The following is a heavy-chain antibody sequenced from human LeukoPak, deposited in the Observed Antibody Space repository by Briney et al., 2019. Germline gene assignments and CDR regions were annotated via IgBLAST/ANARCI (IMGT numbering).Heavy chain of an antibody. CDR2: INHSGSI. CDR1: GGSFSGYY. J-gene: IGHJ3*02. V-gene: IGHV4-34*01. Sequence: SETLSLTCAVYGGSFSGYYWSWIRQPPGKGLEWIGEINHSGSINYNPSLKSRVTISVDTSKNQFSLKLSSVTAADTAVYYCARNFLAGYYGSGSYRRKNAFDIWGQGTMVTVSS. CDR3: ARNFLAGYYGSGSYRRKNAFDI. D-gene: IGHD3-10*01.